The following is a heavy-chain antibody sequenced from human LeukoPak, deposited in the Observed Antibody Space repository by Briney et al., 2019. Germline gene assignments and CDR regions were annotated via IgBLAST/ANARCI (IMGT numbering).Heavy chain of an antibody. Sequence: GGSLRLSCAASGFTFDDYGMSWVRQAPGKGLEWVSGINWNGGSTGYADSVKGRFTISRDNAKNSLYLQMNSLRAEDTALYHCARAGGYDSSASAFDIWGQGTMVTVSS. CDR1: GFTFDDYG. J-gene: IGHJ3*02. CDR2: INWNGGST. V-gene: IGHV3-20*01. D-gene: IGHD3-22*01. CDR3: ARAGGYDSSASAFDI.